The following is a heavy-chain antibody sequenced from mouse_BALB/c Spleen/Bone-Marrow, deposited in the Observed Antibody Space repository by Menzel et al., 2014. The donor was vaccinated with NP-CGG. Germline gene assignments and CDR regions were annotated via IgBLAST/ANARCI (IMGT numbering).Heavy chain of an antibody. Sequence: QVQLQQSGAELMKPGASVKISCKATGYTLSSYWIEWVKQRPGHGLEWIGEILPGSGSIKYNEKFKGKATFTADTSSNTAYMQLSSLTSEDSAVYYCASRYDTMDYWGQGTSVTVSS. CDR1: GYTLSSYW. CDR2: ILPGSGSI. V-gene: IGHV1-9*01. CDR3: ASRYDTMDY. J-gene: IGHJ4*01.